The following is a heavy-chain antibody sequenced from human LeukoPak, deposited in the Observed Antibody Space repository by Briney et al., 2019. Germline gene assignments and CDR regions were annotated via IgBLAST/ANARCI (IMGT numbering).Heavy chain of an antibody. CDR2: IRSKANSYAT. CDR1: GFTFSGSA. CDR3: TRHSGKWELLDYWFDP. J-gene: IGHJ5*02. Sequence: GGSLRLTCAASGFTFSGSAMHWVRQASGKGLEWVGRIRSKANSYATAYAASVKGRFTISRDDSKNTAYLQMDSLKTEDTAVYYCTRHSGKWELLDYWFDPWGQGTLVTVSS. V-gene: IGHV3-73*01. D-gene: IGHD1-26*01.